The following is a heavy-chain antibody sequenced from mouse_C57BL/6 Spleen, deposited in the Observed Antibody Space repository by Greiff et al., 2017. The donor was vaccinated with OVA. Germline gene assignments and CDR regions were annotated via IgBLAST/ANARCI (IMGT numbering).Heavy chain of an antibody. J-gene: IGHJ3*01. D-gene: IGHD2-10*02. Sequence: QVQLQQSGAELVRPGTSVKVSCKASGYAFTNYLIEWVKQRPGQGLEWIGVINPGSGGTNYNEKFKGKATLTADKSSSTAYMQLSSLTSEDSAVYFCAREDFGYGPLAYWGQGTLVTVSA. CDR3: AREDFGYGPLAY. CDR2: INPGSGGT. V-gene: IGHV1-54*01. CDR1: GYAFTNYL.